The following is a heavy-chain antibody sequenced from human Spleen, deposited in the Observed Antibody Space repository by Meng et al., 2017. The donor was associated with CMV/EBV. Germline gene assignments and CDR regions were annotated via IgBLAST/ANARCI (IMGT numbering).Heavy chain of an antibody. CDR1: VYIFTGYH. CDR2: INPKSGDT. V-gene: IGHV1-2*02. CDR3: ARASGNYFDFDC. Sequence: ASVKVSCNAAVYIFTGYHMHWVRQAPGQGLEWMGWINPKSGDTTYAQSFQDRVTMTRDTSISTAYMELSSLTSDDTAVYYCARASGNYFDFDCWGQGMLVTVSS. D-gene: IGHD1-26*01. J-gene: IGHJ4*02.